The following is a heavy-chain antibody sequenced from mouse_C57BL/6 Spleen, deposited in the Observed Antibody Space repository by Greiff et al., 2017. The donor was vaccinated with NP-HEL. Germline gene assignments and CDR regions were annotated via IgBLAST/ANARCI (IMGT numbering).Heavy chain of an antibody. Sequence: QVQLKQSGPELVKPGASVKLSCKASGYAFSSSWMNWVKQRPGKGLEWIGRIYPGDGDTNYNGKFKGKATLTADKSSSTAYMQRSSLTSEYSAVYFCAKGTTVVAPQDWGQGTTLTVSS. V-gene: IGHV1-82*01. J-gene: IGHJ2*01. CDR2: IYPGDGDT. CDR3: AKGTTVVAPQD. D-gene: IGHD1-1*01. CDR1: GYAFSSSW.